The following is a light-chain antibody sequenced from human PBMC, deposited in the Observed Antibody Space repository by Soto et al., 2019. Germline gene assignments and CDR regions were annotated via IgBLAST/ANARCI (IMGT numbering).Light chain of an antibody. CDR1: SGHSNYA. Sequence: HLVLTQSPSASASMGASVKLTCTLNSGHSNYAIEWHQQQSEKGPRYLMKLNSDGSHSQGDGIPDRFTGSSSGAERYLTISSLQSDDDADYYCQTWGSGIVVFGGGTKLTVL. CDR2: LNSDGSH. V-gene: IGLV4-69*01. CDR3: QTWGSGIVV. J-gene: IGLJ2*01.